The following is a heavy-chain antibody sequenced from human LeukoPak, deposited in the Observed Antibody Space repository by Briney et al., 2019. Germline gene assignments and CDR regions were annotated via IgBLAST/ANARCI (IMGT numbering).Heavy chain of an antibody. J-gene: IGHJ4*02. CDR3: TREYSSGWPFDF. V-gene: IGHV3-73*01. CDR1: GFTFSDSA. D-gene: IGHD6-19*01. CDR2: TRSKADSYAT. Sequence: GGSLRLSCAAPGFTFSDSAIHWVRQATGKGLEWVGRTRSKADSYATTYAASLKGRFTISRDDSRNRAYLQMSSLRTEDTAVYYCTREYSSGWPFDFWGQGTLVTVSS.